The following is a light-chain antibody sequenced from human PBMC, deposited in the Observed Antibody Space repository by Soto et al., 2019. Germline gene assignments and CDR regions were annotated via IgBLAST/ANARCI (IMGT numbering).Light chain of an antibody. Sequence: DIQMTQSPSTLSGSVGDRVTITCRASQTISSWLAWYQQKPGKAPKLLIYKASTLKSGVPSRFSGSGSGTEFPLNTSSLQHDDFATYYCQHYNSYSEAFGQGTKVELK. CDR2: KAS. V-gene: IGKV1-5*03. CDR1: QTISSW. CDR3: QHYNSYSEA. J-gene: IGKJ1*01.